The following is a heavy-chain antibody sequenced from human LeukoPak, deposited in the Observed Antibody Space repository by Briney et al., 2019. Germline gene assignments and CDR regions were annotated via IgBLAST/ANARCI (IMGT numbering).Heavy chain of an antibody. V-gene: IGHV1-2*02. CDR1: GYTFTVYY. CDR2: INPNSGGT. CDR3: ARDQGHGGNSWDY. Sequence: ASVTVSCKVSGYTFTVYYMHWVRQAPGQGLEWLGWINPNSGGTNYAQNFQGRVTMTRDTSISTAYMELSRLRSDDTAVYYCARDQGHGGNSWDYWGQGTLVTVSS. J-gene: IGHJ4*02. D-gene: IGHD4-23*01.